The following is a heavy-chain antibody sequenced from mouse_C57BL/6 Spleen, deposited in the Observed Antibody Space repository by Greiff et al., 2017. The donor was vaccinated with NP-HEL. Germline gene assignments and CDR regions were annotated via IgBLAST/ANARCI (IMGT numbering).Heavy chain of an antibody. CDR2: INPYNGGT. V-gene: IGHV1-19*01. D-gene: IGHD1-1*01. Sequence: EVQLQQSGPVLVKPGASVKMSCKASGYTFTDYYMNWVKQSHGKSLEWIGVINPYNGGTSYNQKFKGKATLTVDKSSSTAYMELNSLTSEDSAVYYCARGHYYGTSAWFAYWGQGTLVTVSA. J-gene: IGHJ3*01. CDR1: GYTFTDYY. CDR3: ARGHYYGTSAWFAY.